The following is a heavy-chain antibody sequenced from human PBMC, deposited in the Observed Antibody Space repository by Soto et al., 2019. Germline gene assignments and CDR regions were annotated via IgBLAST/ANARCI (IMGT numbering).Heavy chain of an antibody. CDR2: IYSGGST. V-gene: IGHV3-66*01. D-gene: IGHD4-17*01. CDR3: ARDLSTATTYYYMDV. Sequence: PGGSLRLSCAASGFTVSSNYMSWVRQAPGKGLEWVSVIYSGGSTYYADSVKGRFTISRDNSKNTLYLQMNSLRAEDTAVYYCARDLSTATTYYYMDVWGKGTTVTVSS. J-gene: IGHJ6*03. CDR1: GFTVSSNY.